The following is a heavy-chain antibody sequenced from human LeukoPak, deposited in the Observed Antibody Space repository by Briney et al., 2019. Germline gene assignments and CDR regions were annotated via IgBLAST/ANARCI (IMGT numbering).Heavy chain of an antibody. J-gene: IGHJ4*02. D-gene: IGHD5-24*01. CDR1: GFTFSSYW. V-gene: IGHV3-74*01. CDR3: ARRIQGMAPYYFDY. CDR2: INSDGGST. Sequence: GGSLRLSCTASGFTFSSYWMHWVRQAPGKGLVWVSRINSDGGSTSYAASVKGRFTISRDNAKNTLYPQMNSLRAEDTAVYYCARRIQGMAPYYFDYWGQGTLVTVSS.